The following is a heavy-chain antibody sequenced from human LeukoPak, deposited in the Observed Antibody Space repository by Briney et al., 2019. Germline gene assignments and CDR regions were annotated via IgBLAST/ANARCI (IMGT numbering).Heavy chain of an antibody. CDR3: ARDDDGDNPPDY. Sequence: GGSLRLSCAASRSTINNAWMSCVRQAPGKGLEWISHISGDSSDRQYADSVKGRFTISRDNAKSSLFLQMNSLRDEDTAVYYCARDDDGDNPPDYWGQGTLVTVSS. CDR1: RSTINNAW. D-gene: IGHD4-17*01. V-gene: IGHV3-11*05. J-gene: IGHJ4*02. CDR2: ISGDSSDR.